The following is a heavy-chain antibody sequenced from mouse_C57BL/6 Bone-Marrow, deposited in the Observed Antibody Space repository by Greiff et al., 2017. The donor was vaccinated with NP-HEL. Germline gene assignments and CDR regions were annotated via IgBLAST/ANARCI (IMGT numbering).Heavy chain of an antibody. V-gene: IGHV5-12*01. CDR2: ISNGGGST. CDR3: ARHDPTGKYYAMDY. J-gene: IGHJ4*01. Sequence: EVKLVESGGGLVQPGGSLKLSCAASGFTFSDYYMYWVRQTPEKRLEWVAYISNGGGSTYYPDTVKGRFTISRDNAKNTLYLQMSRLKSEDTAMYYCARHDPTGKYYAMDYWGQGTSVTVSS. CDR1: GFTFSDYY.